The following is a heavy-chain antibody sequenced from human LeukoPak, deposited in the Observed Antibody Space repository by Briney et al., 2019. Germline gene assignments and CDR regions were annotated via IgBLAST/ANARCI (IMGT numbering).Heavy chain of an antibody. D-gene: IGHD4-23*01. CDR2: ISGSGGST. V-gene: IGHV3-23*01. Sequence: PGGSLILSCAASGFTFSSYGMGWVRQAPGKGLEWVSVISGSGGSTNYADSAKGRFTISRDNSKNTLYLQMNSLRVEDTAVFYCAKDEDDYGGDAADHWGQGTLVTVSS. J-gene: IGHJ4*02. CDR1: GFTFSSYG. CDR3: AKDEDDYGGDAADH.